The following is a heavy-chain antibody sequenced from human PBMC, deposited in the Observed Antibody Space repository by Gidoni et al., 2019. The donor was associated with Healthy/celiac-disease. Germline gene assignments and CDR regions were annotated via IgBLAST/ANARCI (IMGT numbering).Heavy chain of an antibody. V-gene: IGHV3-9*01. CDR2: ISWNSGSI. CDR3: AKGGIAVAGKPWTFDY. D-gene: IGHD6-19*01. Sequence: EVQLVESGGGLVQPGRSLRLSCAAAGFTFDAYSMHWVRQAPGKGLDGVSGISWNSGSIGYADSVKGRFTISRDIAKNSLYLQMNSLRAEDTALYYCAKGGIAVAGKPWTFDYWGQGTLVTVSS. J-gene: IGHJ4*02. CDR1: GFTFDAYS.